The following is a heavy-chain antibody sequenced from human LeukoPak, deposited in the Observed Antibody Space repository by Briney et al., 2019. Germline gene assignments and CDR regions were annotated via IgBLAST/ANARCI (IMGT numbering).Heavy chain of an antibody. CDR2: IYTSGST. CDR3: ARRGRVAAAPGAFDI. Sequence: SETLTLTCTVSGGSISSYYWSWIRQPAGKGLEWIGRIYTSGSTNYNPSLKSRVTMSVDTSKNQFSLKLSSVTAADTAVYYCARRGRVAAAPGAFDIWGQGTMVTVSS. CDR1: GGSISSYY. V-gene: IGHV4-4*07. D-gene: IGHD6-13*01. J-gene: IGHJ3*02.